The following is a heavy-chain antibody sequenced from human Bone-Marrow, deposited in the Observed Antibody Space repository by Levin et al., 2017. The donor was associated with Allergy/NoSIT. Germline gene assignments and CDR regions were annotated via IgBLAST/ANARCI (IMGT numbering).Heavy chain of an antibody. D-gene: IGHD5-12*01. CDR3: TRGEAGYSGNDAC. CDR2: IRSKAYGGTP. V-gene: IGHV3-49*04. J-gene: IGHJ4*02. Sequence: GESLKISCTASGFTFGDYAMTWVRQAPGKGLEWVGFIRSKAYGGTPEYAAPVRGSITISRDDSKSIVYLEMTSLKTEDTGVFYCTRGEAGYSGNDACWGQGTLVTVSS. CDR1: GFTFGDYA.